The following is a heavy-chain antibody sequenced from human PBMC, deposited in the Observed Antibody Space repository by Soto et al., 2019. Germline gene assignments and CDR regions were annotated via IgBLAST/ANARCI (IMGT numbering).Heavy chain of an antibody. V-gene: IGHV1-46*01. CDR3: ARSPQTTYYYDSSGYFDP. CDR2: INPSGGST. J-gene: IGHJ5*02. D-gene: IGHD3-22*01. CDR1: GYTFTSYY. Sequence: ASVKVSCKASGYTFTSYYMHWVRQAPGQGLEWMGIINPSGGSTSYAQKFQGRVTMTRDTPTSTVYMELSSLRSEDTAVYYCARSPQTTYYYDSSGYFDPWGQGTLVTVSS.